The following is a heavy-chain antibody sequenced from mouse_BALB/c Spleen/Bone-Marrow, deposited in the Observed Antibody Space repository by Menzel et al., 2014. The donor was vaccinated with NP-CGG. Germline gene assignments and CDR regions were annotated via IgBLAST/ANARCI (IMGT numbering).Heavy chain of an antibody. D-gene: IGHD3-1*01. CDR2: ISSGGSYT. Sequence: EVKLMESGGGLVKPGGSLKLSCAASGFTFSYYAMSWVRQSPEKSLEWVAEISSGGSYTYYPDTVTGRFTISRDHAKNTLYLEMSSLRSEDTAMYYCARDSSGYFGYWVQGTTLTVSS. CDR1: GFTFSYYA. J-gene: IGHJ2*01. CDR3: ARDSSGYFGY. V-gene: IGHV5-9-4*01.